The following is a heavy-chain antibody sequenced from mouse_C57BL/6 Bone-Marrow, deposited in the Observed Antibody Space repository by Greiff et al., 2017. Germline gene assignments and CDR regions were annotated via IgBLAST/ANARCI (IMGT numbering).Heavy chain of an antibody. V-gene: IGHV1-18*01. D-gene: IGHD2-1*01. J-gene: IGHJ4*01. CDR1: GYTFTDYN. CDR2: INPNNGGT. CDR3: AREDGNYVDYAMDY. Sequence: EVQLQQSGPELVKPGASVKIPCKASGYTFTDYNMDWVKQSHGKSLEWIGDINPNNGGTIYNQKFKGKATLTVDKSSSTAYMELRSLTSEDTAVYYCAREDGNYVDYAMDYWGQGTSVTVSS.